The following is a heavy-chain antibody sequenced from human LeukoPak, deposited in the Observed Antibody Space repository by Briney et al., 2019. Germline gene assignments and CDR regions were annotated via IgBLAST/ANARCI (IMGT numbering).Heavy chain of an antibody. CDR3: AKERTSEGYFDY. Sequence: GESLQISCASSGFTFSTYAMSWVRQAPGKGLEGVSALSGSGGSTYYADSVKGRFTISRDNSKNTLYLQMNSLRAEDTAVYYCAKERTSEGYFDYWGQGALVTGSS. CDR1: GFTFSTYA. CDR2: LSGSGGST. J-gene: IGHJ4*02. D-gene: IGHD1-1*01. V-gene: IGHV3-23*01.